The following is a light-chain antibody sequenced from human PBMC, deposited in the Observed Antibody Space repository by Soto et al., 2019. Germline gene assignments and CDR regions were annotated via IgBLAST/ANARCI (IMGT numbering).Light chain of an antibody. V-gene: IGKV3-20*01. CDR2: GAS. CDR1: QSVSSSY. Sequence: EIVWTQSPGSLSLSPGGRATLSCRASQSVSSSYLAWYQQKPGQAPRLLIYGASSRATGIPDRFSGSGSGTDFTLTISSLEPEDFAVYYCQQYGSSGTFGQGTKVDIK. J-gene: IGKJ1*01. CDR3: QQYGSSGT.